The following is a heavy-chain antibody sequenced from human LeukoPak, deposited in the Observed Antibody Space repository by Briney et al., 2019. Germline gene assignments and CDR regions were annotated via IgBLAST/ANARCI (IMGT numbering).Heavy chain of an antibody. CDR1: GFTFSSYG. D-gene: IGHD6-19*01. CDR2: ISYDGSNK. V-gene: IGHV3-30*18. Sequence: PGGSLRLSCAASGFTFSSYGMHWVRQAPGKGLEWGAVISYDGSNKYYADSVKGRFTISRDNSKNTLYLQMNSLRAEDTAVYYCAKVVAGYGDYYYGMDVWGQGTTVTVSS. J-gene: IGHJ6*02. CDR3: AKVVAGYGDYYYGMDV.